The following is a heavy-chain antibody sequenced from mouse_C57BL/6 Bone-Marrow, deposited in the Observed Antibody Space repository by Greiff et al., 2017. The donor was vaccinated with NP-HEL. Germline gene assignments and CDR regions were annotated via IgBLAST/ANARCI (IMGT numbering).Heavy chain of an antibody. D-gene: IGHD3-2*02. V-gene: IGHV5-6*01. CDR3: ASRQLRSYYAMDY. J-gene: IGHJ4*01. CDR1: GFTFSSYG. CDR2: ISSGGSYT. Sequence: EVQRVESGGDLVKPGGSLKLSCAASGFTFSSYGMSWVRQTPDKRLEWVATISSGGSYTNYTDSVKRRSTISRDNAKNTLYLQMSSLKSEYTAMYDVASRQLRSYYAMDYWGQGTSVTVSS.